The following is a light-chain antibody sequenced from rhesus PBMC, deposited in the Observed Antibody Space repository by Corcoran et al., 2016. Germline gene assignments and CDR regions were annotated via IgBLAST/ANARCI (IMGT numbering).Light chain of an antibody. V-gene: IGKV1-69*01. CDR3: QQRDNSPPT. J-gene: IGKJ4*01. CDR1: QGISNW. Sequence: DIQMTQSPSSLSASVGDRVTITCRASQGISNWLAWYQQKPGKAPKLLVYRASNLETGVPSRFSGSGSGTDFTLTISSLQPEDIATYYCQQRDNSPPTFGGGTKVELK. CDR2: RAS.